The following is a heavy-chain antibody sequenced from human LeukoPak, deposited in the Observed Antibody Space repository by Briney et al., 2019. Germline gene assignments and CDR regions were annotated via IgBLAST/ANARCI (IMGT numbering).Heavy chain of an antibody. CDR1: GGSISSYY. Sequence: SETLSLTCTVSGGSISSYYWSWIRQPPGKGLECIGFIYYTGSTNYDPSLKSRVTISVDTSKNQFSLMLSSVTAADTAVYYCARLGYYNNSGTFDYWGQGTLVTVSS. CDR3: ARLGYYNNSGTFDY. D-gene: IGHD3-22*01. J-gene: IGHJ4*02. V-gene: IGHV4-59*08. CDR2: IYYTGST.